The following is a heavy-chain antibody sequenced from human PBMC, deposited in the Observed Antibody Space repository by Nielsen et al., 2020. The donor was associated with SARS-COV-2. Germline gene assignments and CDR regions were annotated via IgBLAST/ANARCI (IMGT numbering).Heavy chain of an antibody. CDR1: GGSISSYY. CDR3: ARYSGYGYYYYGMDV. Sequence: GSLRLSCTVSGGSISSYYWSWIRQPPGKGLEWIGYIYYSGSTNYNPSLKSRVTISVDTSKNQFSLKLSSVTAADTAVYCCARYSGYGYYYYGMDVWGQGTTVTVSS. D-gene: IGHD5-12*01. V-gene: IGHV4-59*01. CDR2: IYYSGST. J-gene: IGHJ6*02.